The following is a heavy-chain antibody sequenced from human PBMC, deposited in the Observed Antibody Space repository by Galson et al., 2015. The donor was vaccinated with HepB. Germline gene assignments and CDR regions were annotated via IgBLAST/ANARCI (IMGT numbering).Heavy chain of an antibody. J-gene: IGHJ4*02. V-gene: IGHV1-24*01. D-gene: IGHD3-22*01. CDR1: GYTLTELS. CDR3: ATVTTYYYDSSGYFDY. CDR2: FDPEDGET. Sequence: SVKVSCKVSGYTLTELSMHWVRQAPGKGLGWMGGFDPEDGETIYAQKFQGRVTMTEDTSTDTAYMELSSLRSEDTAVYYCATVTTYYYDSSGYFDYWGQGTLVTVSS.